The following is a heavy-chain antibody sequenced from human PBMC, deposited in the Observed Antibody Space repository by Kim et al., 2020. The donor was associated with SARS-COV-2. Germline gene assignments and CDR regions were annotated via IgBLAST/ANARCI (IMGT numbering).Heavy chain of an antibody. Sequence: ASVKVSCKASGYTFTSYGISWVRQAPGQGLEWMGWISAYNGNTNYAQKLQGRVTMTTDTSTSTAYMELRSLRSDDTAVYYCARHPRSGIAAAGAQPWFDYWGQGTLVTVSS. CDR3: ARHPRSGIAAAGAQPWFDY. J-gene: IGHJ4*02. CDR1: GYTFTSYG. V-gene: IGHV1-18*01. CDR2: ISAYNGNT. D-gene: IGHD6-13*01.